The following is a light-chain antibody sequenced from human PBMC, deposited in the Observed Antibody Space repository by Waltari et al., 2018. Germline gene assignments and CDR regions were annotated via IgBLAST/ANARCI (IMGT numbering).Light chain of an antibody. J-gene: IGLJ2*01. CDR1: SSDVAGHNY. Sequence: HSALTQPASLSGSPGQSITISCTGPSSDVAGHNYASWYQQHPGKAPKLMIYDVSNRPSGVSNRFSGSKSGNTASLTISGLQAEDEADYYCSSYISSDTLELFGGGTSLTVL. CDR2: DVS. V-gene: IGLV2-14*03. CDR3: SSYISSDTLEL.